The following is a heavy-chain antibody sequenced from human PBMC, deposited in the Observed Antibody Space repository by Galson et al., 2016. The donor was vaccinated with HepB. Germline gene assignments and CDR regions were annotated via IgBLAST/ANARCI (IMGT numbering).Heavy chain of an antibody. CDR1: GFSLDSDAMS. V-gene: IGHV2-70*01. D-gene: IGHD3-3*01. CDR3: ARNVRNNWGGYYLYSFEF. CDR2: IDWENDK. Sequence: PALVKPTQTLTLTCTFSGFSLDSDAMSVSWIRQSPGKALEWLALIDWENDKYYHAFVKRRLTISKDTTKNQVVLRMTNADPVDTATYYCARNVRNNWGGYYLYSFEFWGQGTLVTVSS. J-gene: IGHJ4*02.